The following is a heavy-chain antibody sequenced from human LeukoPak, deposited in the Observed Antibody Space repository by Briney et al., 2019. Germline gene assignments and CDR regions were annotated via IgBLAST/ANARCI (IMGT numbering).Heavy chain of an antibody. CDR2: IYSSGST. V-gene: IGHV4-4*07. CDR1: GGSISSYY. CDR3: ANMYGRDSGYYYYYYMDV. J-gene: IGHJ6*03. Sequence: SETLSLTCTVSGGSISSYYWSWIRQPAGKGLEWIGRIYSSGSTNYNPSLKSRVTIPADTSKNQFSLKLSSVTAADTAVYYCANMYGRDSGYYYYYYMDVWGKGTTVTVSS. D-gene: IGHD4-23*01.